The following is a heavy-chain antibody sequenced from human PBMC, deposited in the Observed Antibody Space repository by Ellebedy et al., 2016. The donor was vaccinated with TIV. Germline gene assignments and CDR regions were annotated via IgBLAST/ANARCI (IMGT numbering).Heavy chain of an antibody. CDR1: GFTFGRYW. J-gene: IGHJ5*02. CDR3: ARDRGDYSISGP. D-gene: IGHD4-11*01. V-gene: IGHV3-74*01. CDR2: IKSDGSGT. Sequence: HTGGSLRLSXVASGFTFGRYWMHWVRQAPGNKLVWVARIKSDGSGTTYADSVKGRFTTSRDNARNTLYLKMNSLRGEDTAVYFCARDRGDYSISGPWGQGTLVTVSS.